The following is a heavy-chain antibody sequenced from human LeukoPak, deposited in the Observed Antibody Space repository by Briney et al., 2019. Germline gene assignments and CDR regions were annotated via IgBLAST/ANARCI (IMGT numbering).Heavy chain of an antibody. CDR2: IYYSGSS. J-gene: IGHJ4*02. D-gene: IGHD5-24*01. Sequence: SETLSLTCTVSGGSISSSSSYWGWIRQPPGKGLEWIGSIYYSGSSFDNPALKSRVTISVDTSKNQFSLKLGSVTAADTAVYYCARHRSGWLQSSFDYWGQGTLVTVSS. V-gene: IGHV4-39*01. CDR3: ARHRSGWLQSSFDY. CDR1: GGSISSSSSY.